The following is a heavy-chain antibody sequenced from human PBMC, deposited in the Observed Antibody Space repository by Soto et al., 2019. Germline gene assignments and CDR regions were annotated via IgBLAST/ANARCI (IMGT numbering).Heavy chain of an antibody. D-gene: IGHD3-10*01. CDR1: GFTVSSNY. CDR2: IYSGGTT. CDR3: AKDGFSGSGKYYFDY. V-gene: IGHV3-53*01. J-gene: IGHJ4*02. Sequence: PGGSLRLSCAASGFTVSSNYMSWVRQAPGKGLEWVSVIYSGGTTYYADSVKGRFTISRDKSKNTLYLHMNSLTAEDTTVYYCAKDGFSGSGKYYFDYWGQGTLVTVSS.